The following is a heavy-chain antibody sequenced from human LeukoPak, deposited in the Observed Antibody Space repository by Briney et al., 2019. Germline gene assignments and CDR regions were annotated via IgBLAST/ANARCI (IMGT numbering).Heavy chain of an antibody. Sequence: GGSLRLSCAVSGITLSNYGMSWVRQAPGKGLEWVAGISDSGGRTNYADSVKGRFTISRDNPKNTLYLQMNSLRAADTAVYFCAKRGVVIRVILVGFHKEAYYFDSWGQGALVTVSS. V-gene: IGHV3-23*01. CDR1: GITLSNYG. CDR3: AKRGVVIRVILVGFHKEAYYFDS. D-gene: IGHD3-22*01. J-gene: IGHJ4*02. CDR2: ISDSGGRT.